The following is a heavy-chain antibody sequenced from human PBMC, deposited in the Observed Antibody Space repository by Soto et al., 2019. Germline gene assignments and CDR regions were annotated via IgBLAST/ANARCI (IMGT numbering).Heavy chain of an antibody. J-gene: IGHJ4*02. D-gene: IGHD2-15*01. CDR2: ISYDGSNK. CDR3: ARDWGSGYCSGGSCYSGYFDY. V-gene: IGHV3-30-3*01. CDR1: GFTFSSYA. Sequence: GGSLRLSCAASGFTFSSYAMHWVRQAQGKGLEWVAVISYDGSNKYYADSVKGRFTISRDNSKNTLYLQMNSLRAEDTAVYYCARDWGSGYCSGGSCYSGYFDYWGQGTLVTVSS.